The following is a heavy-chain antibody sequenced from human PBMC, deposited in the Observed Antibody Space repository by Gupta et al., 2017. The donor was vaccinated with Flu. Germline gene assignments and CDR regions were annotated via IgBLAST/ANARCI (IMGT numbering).Heavy chain of an antibody. CDR1: GGPIGICY. CDR2: IYYSGST. CDR3: ARDRGGSYYYY. Sequence: QVQLKEPGPGLVKPSGTLSPPCTVAGGPIGICYWSWIRQPPGKGLEWSGYIYYSGSTNYNPSLKSRVTISVDTPKNQFSLKLSSVTAADTAVYYCARDRGGSYYYYWGQGTLVTVSS. J-gene: IGHJ4*02. D-gene: IGHD1-26*01. V-gene: IGHV4-59*01.